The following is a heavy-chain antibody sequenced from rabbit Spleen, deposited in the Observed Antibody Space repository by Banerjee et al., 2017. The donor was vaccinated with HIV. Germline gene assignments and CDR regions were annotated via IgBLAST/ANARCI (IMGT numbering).Heavy chain of an antibody. CDR1: GFSFSSNYW. D-gene: IGHD2-1*01. V-gene: IGHV1S40*01. CDR2: IYSTTGGYT. J-gene: IGHJ4*01. CDR3: ARDLDGVIGWNFGW. Sequence: QSLEESGGDLVKPGASLTLTCTASGFSFSSNYWICWVRQAPGKGLEWIACIYSTTGGYTYYASWAKGRFTISKPSSTTVTLQMTSLTAADTATYFCARDLDGVIGWNFGWWGPGTLVTVS.